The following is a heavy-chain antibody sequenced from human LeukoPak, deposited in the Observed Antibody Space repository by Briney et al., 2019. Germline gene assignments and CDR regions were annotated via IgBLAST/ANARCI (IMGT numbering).Heavy chain of an antibody. D-gene: IGHD3-3*01. V-gene: IGHV4-34*01. J-gene: IGHJ4*02. CDR1: GGSFSGYY. Sequence: PSETLSLTCAVYGGSFSGYYWSWIRQPPGKGLEWIGEINHSGSTNYNPSLKSRVTISVDTSKNQFSLKPSSVTAADTAVYYCARGGRITIFGVGHPSAPFDYWGQGTLVTVSS. CDR2: INHSGST. CDR3: ARGGRITIFGVGHPSAPFDY.